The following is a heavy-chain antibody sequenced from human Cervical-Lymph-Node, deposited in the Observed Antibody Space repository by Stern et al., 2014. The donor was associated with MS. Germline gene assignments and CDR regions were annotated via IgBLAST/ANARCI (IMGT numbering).Heavy chain of an antibody. CDR1: GLTFSTYG. CDR3: AREDRLRY. CDR2: ISSSGSST. D-gene: IGHD2-15*01. J-gene: IGHJ4*02. V-gene: IGHV3-48*02. Sequence: EVQLVKSGGGLVQPGGSLRLSCAASGLTFSTYGMSWVRQAPGKGLEWVSYISSSGSSTYYADSVKGRSTISSDNAKNSLYLQMNSLRDEDTAVYYCAREDRLRYWGQGTLVTVSS.